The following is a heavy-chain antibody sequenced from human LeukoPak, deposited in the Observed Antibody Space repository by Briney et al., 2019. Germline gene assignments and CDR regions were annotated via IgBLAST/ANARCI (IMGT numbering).Heavy chain of an antibody. V-gene: IGHV1-46*01. D-gene: IGHD5-12*01. CDR3: ARDGGYSGYELENLFAP. Sequence: ASVKLSCEASGYTFTSYYMHWVRQAPGQGLEWMGVINSSGGSTSYAQKLKGRVTMPRDTSMSTPHMKLSRLRCDDAPVYTCARDGGYSGYELENLFAPGGQGTLVSVS. J-gene: IGHJ5*02. CDR2: INSSGGST. CDR1: GYTFTSYY.